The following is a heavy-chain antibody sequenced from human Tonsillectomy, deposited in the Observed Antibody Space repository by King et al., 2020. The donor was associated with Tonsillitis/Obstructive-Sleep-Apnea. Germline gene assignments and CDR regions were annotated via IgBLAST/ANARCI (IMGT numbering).Heavy chain of an antibody. J-gene: IGHJ6*03. V-gene: IGHV5-51*01. D-gene: IGHD2-15*01. CDR1: GYSFTNFW. Sequence: VQLVESGAEVKKPGESLKISCKGSGYSFTNFWIGWVRQIPGKGLEWMGIIFPSDSTTRYSPSFQGQVTISADKSISTAYLQWSSLKASDTAMYYCASKSGASWSYSYMDVWGKGTTVTVSS. CDR2: IFPSDSTT. CDR3: ASKSGASWSYSYMDV.